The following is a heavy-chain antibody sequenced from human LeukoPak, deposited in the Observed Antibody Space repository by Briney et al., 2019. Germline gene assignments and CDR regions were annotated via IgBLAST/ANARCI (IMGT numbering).Heavy chain of an antibody. D-gene: IGHD6-19*01. V-gene: IGHV3-23*01. CDR2: ITGSESST. J-gene: IGHJ4*02. CDR1: GFPFRSYA. CDR3: AKHRGSGVAGTGGVES. Sequence: PGRSLRLSCAASGFPFRSYAMTWVRQAPGKGLEWVSVITGSESSTYYADSVRGRFTISRDNPKNTLYLQMNSLRADDTAVYYCAKHRGSGVAGTGGVESWGQGTLVTVSS.